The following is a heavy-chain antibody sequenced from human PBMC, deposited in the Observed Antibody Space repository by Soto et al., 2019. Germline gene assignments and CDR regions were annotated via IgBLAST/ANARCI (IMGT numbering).Heavy chain of an antibody. CDR3: ARGDCSGGSCYVQAYFAY. V-gene: IGHV3-23*01. Sequence: ETLSLTCAVSGGSISSSNWWSWVRQPPGKGLEWVSGISGSGGSTYYADSVKGRFTISRDNSKNTLYLQMNSLRAEDTAAYYCARGDCSGGSCYVQAYFAYWGQGTLVTVSS. D-gene: IGHD2-15*01. J-gene: IGHJ4*02. CDR1: GGSISSSN. CDR2: ISGSGGST.